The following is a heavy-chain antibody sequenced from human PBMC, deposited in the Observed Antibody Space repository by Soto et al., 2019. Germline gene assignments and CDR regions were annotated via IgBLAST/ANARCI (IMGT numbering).Heavy chain of an antibody. Sequence: QVQLVQSGAEVKKPGASVKVSCKASGYTFTGYCMHWVRQAPGQGLEWMGWINPNSGGTNYAQKFQGWVTMTRDTSISTAYMELSRLRSDDTAVYYCARERLDGSGMADYYYYYGMDVWGQGTTVTVSS. V-gene: IGHV1-2*04. CDR1: GYTFTGYC. CDR3: ARERLDGSGMADYYYYYGMDV. J-gene: IGHJ6*02. D-gene: IGHD3-10*01. CDR2: INPNSGGT.